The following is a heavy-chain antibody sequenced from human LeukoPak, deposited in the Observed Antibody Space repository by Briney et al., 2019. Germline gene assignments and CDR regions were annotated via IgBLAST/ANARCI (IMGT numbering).Heavy chain of an antibody. Sequence: ASVKVSCKASGYTFTGYYIHWVRQAPGQGLEWMGWMNPNSGNTGYAQKFQGRVTMTRNTSISTAYMELSSLRSEDTAVYYCARGFSDSSGYYRLYYFDYWGQGTLVTVSS. CDR1: GYTFTGYY. D-gene: IGHD3-22*01. V-gene: IGHV1-8*02. CDR2: MNPNSGNT. J-gene: IGHJ4*02. CDR3: ARGFSDSSGYYRLYYFDY.